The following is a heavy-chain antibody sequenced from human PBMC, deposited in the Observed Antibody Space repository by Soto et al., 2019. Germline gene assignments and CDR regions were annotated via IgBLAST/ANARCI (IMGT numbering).Heavy chain of an antibody. CDR1: GYTFTGYA. J-gene: IGHJ4*02. CDR3: VRFWPPHYSDALTDYTDAFDY. Sequence: ASVKVSCKASGYTFTGYAMHWVRQAPGQRLEWMGWINAGNGNTKYSQKFQGRVTITRDTSASTAYMELSSLRSEDTAVYYCVRFWPPHYSDALTDYTDAFDYWGQGTLVNVSS. D-gene: IGHD3-9*01. V-gene: IGHV1-3*01. CDR2: INAGNGNT.